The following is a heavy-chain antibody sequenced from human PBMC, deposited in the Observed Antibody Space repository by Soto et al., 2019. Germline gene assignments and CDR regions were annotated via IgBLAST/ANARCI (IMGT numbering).Heavy chain of an antibody. CDR1: GGTFSSYT. D-gene: IGHD2-2*02. J-gene: IGHJ4*02. Sequence: QVQLVQSGAEVKKPGSSVKVSCKASGGTFSSYTISWVRQAPGQGLEWMGRIIPILGIANYAQKFQGRVTXXXXXXXXXXXXXXXXXXXXXXXXXXXXXXXXXXTSCYKDYWGQGTLVTVSS. V-gene: IGHV1-69*02. CDR3: XXXXXXXTSCYKDY. CDR2: IIPILGIA.